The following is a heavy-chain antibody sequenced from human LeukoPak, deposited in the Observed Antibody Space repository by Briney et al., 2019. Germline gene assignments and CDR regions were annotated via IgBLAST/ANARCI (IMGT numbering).Heavy chain of an antibody. Sequence: PSETLSLTCTVSGGSISSSSYYWGWIRQPPGKGLEWIGSIYYSGSTYYNPSLKSRVTISVDTSENQFSLKLSSVTAADTAVYYCARQGVYYRDPFDYWGQGTLVTVSS. V-gene: IGHV4-39*01. D-gene: IGHD3-16*02. CDR1: GGSISSSSYY. CDR2: IYYSGST. J-gene: IGHJ4*02. CDR3: ARQGVYYRDPFDY.